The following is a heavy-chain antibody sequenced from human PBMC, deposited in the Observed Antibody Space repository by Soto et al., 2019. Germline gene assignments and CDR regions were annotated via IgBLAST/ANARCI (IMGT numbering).Heavy chain of an antibody. Sequence: TTGKGLEWIGDINHSGSTNYNPSLKSRVTISVDKSKNQFSLKLSSVTAADTAVYYFVFFFQAEDGIRGVRSVSAFLLNRSSDL. J-gene: IGHJ2*01. D-gene: IGHD3-10*02. CDR2: INHSGST. V-gene: IGHV4-4*02. CDR3: VFFFQAEDGIRGVRSVSAFLLNRSSDL.